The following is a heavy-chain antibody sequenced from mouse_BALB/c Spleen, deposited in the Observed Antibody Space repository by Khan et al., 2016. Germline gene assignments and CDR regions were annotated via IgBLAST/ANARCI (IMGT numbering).Heavy chain of an antibody. CDR2: IWADGRT. D-gene: IGHD2-12*01. Sequence: QVQLKESGPGLVAPSQSLSITCTVSGFSLTGYGVNWVRQPPGKGLEWLGKIWADGRTDYNSALKSRVSISKGNSKSQVVLKMNSPQTDDTTNYYCSSDYDVVAYWGQGTLVIVAA. CDR1: GFSLTGYG. CDR3: SSDYDVVAY. J-gene: IGHJ3*01. V-gene: IGHV2-6-7*01.